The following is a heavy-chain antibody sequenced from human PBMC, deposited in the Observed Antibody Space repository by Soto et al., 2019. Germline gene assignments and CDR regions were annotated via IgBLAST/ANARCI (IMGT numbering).Heavy chain of an antibody. Sequence: SVKVSCKASGGTFSSYAISWLRQAPGQGLEWMGGIIPIFGTANYAQKFQGRVTITADESTSTAYMELSSLRSEDTAVYYCAREAPPGTYYDFWSGYYIWGQGTLVTVSS. CDR2: IIPIFGTA. CDR3: AREAPPGTYYDFWSGYYI. CDR1: GGTFSSYA. J-gene: IGHJ4*02. D-gene: IGHD3-3*01. V-gene: IGHV1-69*13.